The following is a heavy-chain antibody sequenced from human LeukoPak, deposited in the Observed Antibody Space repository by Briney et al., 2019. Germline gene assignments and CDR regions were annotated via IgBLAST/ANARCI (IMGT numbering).Heavy chain of an antibody. J-gene: IGHJ4*02. D-gene: IGHD2-2*01. CDR2: ISYDGSNK. V-gene: IGHV3-30-3*01. CDR1: GFTFSSYA. Sequence: GGSLRLSCAASGFTFSSYAMHWVRQAPGKGLEWVAVISYDGSNKYYADSVKGRFTISRDNSKNTLYLQMNSLRAEDTAVYYCARMLWRSRPFDYWGQGTLVTVSS. CDR3: ARMLWRSRPFDY.